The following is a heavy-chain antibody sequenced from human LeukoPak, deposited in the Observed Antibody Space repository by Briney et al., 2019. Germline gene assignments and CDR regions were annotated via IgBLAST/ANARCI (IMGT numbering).Heavy chain of an antibody. D-gene: IGHD1-26*01. CDR3: ATQVGATTGFDY. J-gene: IGHJ4*02. CDR1: GGSISSGGYY. V-gene: IGHV4-30-4*01. CDR2: IYYSGST. Sequence: TPSETLSLTCTVSGGSISSGGYYWTWIRQPPGKGLEWIGYIYYSGSTYYNPSLKSRVTISVDTSKNQFSLKLSSVTAADTAVYYCATQVGATTGFDYWGQGTLVTVSS.